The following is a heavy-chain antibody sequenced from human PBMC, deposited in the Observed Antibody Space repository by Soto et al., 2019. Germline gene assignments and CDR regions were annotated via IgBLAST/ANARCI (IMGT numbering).Heavy chain of an antibody. D-gene: IGHD3-3*01. Sequence: GGSLRLSCAASGFTFSSYGMHWVRQAPGKGLEWVAVISYDGSNKYYADSVKGRFTISRDNSKNTLYLQMNSLRAEDTAVYYCAKEVLEWLLDNWFDPWGQGPLFTVSS. CDR2: ISYDGSNK. J-gene: IGHJ5*02. V-gene: IGHV3-30*18. CDR3: AKEVLEWLLDNWFDP. CDR1: GFTFSSYG.